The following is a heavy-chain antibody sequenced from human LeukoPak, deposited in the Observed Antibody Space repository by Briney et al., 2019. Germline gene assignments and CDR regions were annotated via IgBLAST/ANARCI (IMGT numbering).Heavy chain of an antibody. CDR1: GYTFTNSY. CDR2: INPGGDNT. CDR3: ARIRDGYNDAYDI. Sequence: ASVKVSCKASGYTFTNSYIHWVRQAPGKGLEWMGLINPGGDNTNYAQNFQGRVTMTRDTSASTVYIELSSLRSEDPAIYHCARIRDGYNDAYDIWGQGTVVTVPS. J-gene: IGHJ3*02. D-gene: IGHD5-24*01. V-gene: IGHV1-46*01.